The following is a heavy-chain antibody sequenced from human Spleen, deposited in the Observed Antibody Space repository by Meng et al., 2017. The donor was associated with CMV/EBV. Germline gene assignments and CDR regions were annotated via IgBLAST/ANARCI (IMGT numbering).Heavy chain of an antibody. CDR3: ASPANCYSTSCRYYYGMDV. J-gene: IGHJ6*02. V-gene: IGHV3-53*01. CDR1: GFSVSSIY. CDR2: ICSDGST. Sequence: GESLKISCAASGFSVSSIYMTWVRQAPGKGLEWVSVICSDGSTYYADSVKGRFTISRDNSKNTLYLQMNSLRGEDTAMYYCASPANCYSTSCRYYYGMDVWGQGTTVTVSS. D-gene: IGHD2-2*01.